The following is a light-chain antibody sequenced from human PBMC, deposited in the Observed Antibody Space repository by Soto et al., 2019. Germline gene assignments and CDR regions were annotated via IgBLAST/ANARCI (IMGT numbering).Light chain of an antibody. J-gene: IGKJ1*01. Sequence: DIQLAQSPSTLSASVGDRITITCRATQSINWLAWYQQKPGKAPKLLIFEASRLERGVPSRFSGSGSGTEFTLTISSLQPDDFGTYYCQHYDTYSPMWTFGQGTKVDVK. CDR1: QSINW. CDR3: QHYDTYSPMWT. V-gene: IGKV1-5*03. CDR2: EAS.